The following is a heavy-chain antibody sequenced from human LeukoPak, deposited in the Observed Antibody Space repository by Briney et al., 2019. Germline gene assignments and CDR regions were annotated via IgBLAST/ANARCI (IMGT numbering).Heavy chain of an antibody. Sequence: SETLSLTCTVSGYSISSGYYWGWIRQPPGKGLEWIGSIYHSGSTYYNPSLKSRVTISVDTSKNQFSLKLSSVTAADTAVYYCARASGAYDTVTIIDYWGQGTLVTVSS. J-gene: IGHJ4*02. CDR3: ARASGAYDTVTIIDY. CDR1: GYSISSGYY. V-gene: IGHV4-38-2*02. CDR2: IYHSGST. D-gene: IGHD4-17*01.